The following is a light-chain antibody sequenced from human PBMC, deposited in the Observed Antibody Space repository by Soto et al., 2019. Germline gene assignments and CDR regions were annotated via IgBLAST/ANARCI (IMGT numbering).Light chain of an antibody. CDR1: QSISND. Sequence: DIPMTQSPSSLSGSVGDRVTITCRSSQSISNDLNWYQQKPGKAPKLLIYAASSLQSGVPSRFSGSGSGTDFTLTISSLQPEDFATYYCQQSYSTLTFGPGTKVDIK. V-gene: IGKV1-39*01. CDR2: AAS. J-gene: IGKJ3*01. CDR3: QQSYSTLT.